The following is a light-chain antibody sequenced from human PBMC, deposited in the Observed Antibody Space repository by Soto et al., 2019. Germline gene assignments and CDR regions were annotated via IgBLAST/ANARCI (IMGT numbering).Light chain of an antibody. CDR1: QGISSY. CDR3: QQYKSYSRT. J-gene: IGKJ1*01. V-gene: IGKV1-9*01. CDR2: AAS. Sequence: DIQLTQSPSFLSASVGDRVTITCRASQGISSYLAWYQQKPGKAPKLLIYAASTLQSGVPSRFSGSGSGTEFTLTISSLQPEDFATYYCQQYKSYSRTFGQGTKVEIK.